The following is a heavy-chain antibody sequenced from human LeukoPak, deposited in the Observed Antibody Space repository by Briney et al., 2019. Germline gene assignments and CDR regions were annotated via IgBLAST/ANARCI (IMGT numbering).Heavy chain of an antibody. J-gene: IGHJ5*02. Sequence: GSLRLSCAASGFTFSSYAMSWVRQAPGKGLEWVSAISGSGGSTYYADSVKGRFTISRDNSKNTLYLQMNSLRAEDTAVYYCAKGADCSGSSCYSHWFDPWGQGTLVTVSS. CDR2: ISGSGGST. CDR3: AKGADCSGSSCYSHWFDP. CDR1: GFTFSSYA. V-gene: IGHV3-23*01. D-gene: IGHD2-15*01.